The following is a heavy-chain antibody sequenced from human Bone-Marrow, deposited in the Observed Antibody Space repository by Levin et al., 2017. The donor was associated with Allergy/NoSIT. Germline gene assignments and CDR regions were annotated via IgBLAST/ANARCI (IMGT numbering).Heavy chain of an antibody. CDR2: ISAYNGNT. D-gene: IGHD2-15*01. V-gene: IGHV1-18*01. Sequence: GESLKISCKASGYTFTSYGISWVRQAPGQGLEWMGWISAYNGNTNYAQKLQGRVTMTTDTSTSTAYMELRSLRSDDTAVYYCARDYCSGGSCYSSSPTDYGMDGWGQGTTVTVSS. J-gene: IGHJ6*02. CDR3: ARDYCSGGSCYSSSPTDYGMDG. CDR1: GYTFTSYG.